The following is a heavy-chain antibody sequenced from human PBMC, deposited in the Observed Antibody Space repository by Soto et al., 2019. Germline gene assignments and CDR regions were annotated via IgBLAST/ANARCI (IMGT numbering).Heavy chain of an antibody. D-gene: IGHD3-3*01. CDR3: ARGKDFWSGPINYYGMDV. J-gene: IGHJ6*02. Sequence: ASVKVSCKASGYTFTSYDINWVRQATGQGLEWMGWMNPNSGNTGYAQKFQGRVTMTRNTSISTAYMELSSLRSEDTAVYCCARGKDFWSGPINYYGMDVWGQGTTVTVSS. CDR1: GYTFTSYD. CDR2: MNPNSGNT. V-gene: IGHV1-8*01.